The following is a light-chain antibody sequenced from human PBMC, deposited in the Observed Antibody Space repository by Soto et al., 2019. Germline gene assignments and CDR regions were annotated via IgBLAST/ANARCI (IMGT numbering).Light chain of an antibody. CDR2: TAG. J-gene: IGLJ1*01. Sequence: QTVVTQPLSASASPGQRVTISCSGGSSNIGSNTVAWYQHLPGTAPPRLIFTAGQRPSGVPGRFSGSKSGTSASLAISGLQSEYESAYYFSVWDNSQNGYVFGPVTKLTVL. CDR1: SSNIGSNT. V-gene: IGLV1-44*01. CDR3: SVWDNSQNGYV.